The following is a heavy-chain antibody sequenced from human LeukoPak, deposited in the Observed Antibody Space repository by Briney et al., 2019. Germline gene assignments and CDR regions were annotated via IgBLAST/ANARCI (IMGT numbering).Heavy chain of an antibody. CDR1: GFTFSSYA. J-gene: IGHJ4*02. CDR2: ISGSGGST. V-gene: IGHV3-23*01. D-gene: IGHD6-13*01. Sequence: GGSLRLSCAASGFTFSSYAMSWVRQAPGKGLEWVSGISGSGGSTYYADSVKGRFTISRDNAKNSLYLQMNSLRAEDTAVYYCARASSSWSQGYFDYWGQGTLVTVSS. CDR3: ARASSSWSQGYFDY.